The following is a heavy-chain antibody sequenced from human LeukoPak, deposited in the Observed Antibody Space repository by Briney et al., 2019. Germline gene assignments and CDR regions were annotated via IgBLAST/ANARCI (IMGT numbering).Heavy chain of an antibody. Sequence: GGSLRLSCAASGFTFSSYAMSWVRQAPGKGLEWVSAISGSGGSTYYADSVKGRFTISRDNSKNTLYLQMNSLRAEDTAVYYCAKGRLRFLEWLSDDAFDIWGQGTMVTVSS. CDR3: AKGRLRFLEWLSDDAFDI. J-gene: IGHJ3*02. V-gene: IGHV3-23*01. D-gene: IGHD3-3*01. CDR2: ISGSGGST. CDR1: GFTFSSYA.